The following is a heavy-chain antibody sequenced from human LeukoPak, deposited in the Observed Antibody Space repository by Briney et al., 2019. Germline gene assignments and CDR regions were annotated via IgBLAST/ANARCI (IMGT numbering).Heavy chain of an antibody. V-gene: IGHV3-30*02. J-gene: IGHJ6*03. D-gene: IGHD6-6*01. CDR2: IRYDGSNK. Sequence: GGSLRLSCAASGFTFSDYYMSWIRQAPGKGLEWVAFIRYDGSNKYYADSVKGRFTISRDNSKNTLYLQMNSLRAEDTAVYYCAKSPYSSVQLAYYYYYYMDVWGKGATVTVSS. CDR1: GFTFSDYY. CDR3: AKSPYSSVQLAYYYYYYMDV.